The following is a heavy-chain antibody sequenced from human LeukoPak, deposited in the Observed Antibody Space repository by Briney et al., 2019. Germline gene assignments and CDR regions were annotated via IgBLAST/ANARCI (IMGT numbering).Heavy chain of an antibody. D-gene: IGHD6-13*01. V-gene: IGHV4-59*13. CDR2: IYYSGST. CDR3: ARGVAAAGRGDY. J-gene: IGHJ4*02. CDR1: GRSISSYH. Sequence: SETLSLTCTVSGRSISSYHWSWTPEPPGKTLEWIGYIYYSGSTNYNPSLKSRVTISVDTSKNQFSLKLSSVTAADTAVYYCARGVAAAGRGDYWGQGTLVTVSS.